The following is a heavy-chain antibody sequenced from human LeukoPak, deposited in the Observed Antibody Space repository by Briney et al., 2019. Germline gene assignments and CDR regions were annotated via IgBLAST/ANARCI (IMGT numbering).Heavy chain of an antibody. V-gene: IGHV6-1*01. J-gene: IGHJ4*02. CDR3: ARAVWYSSSRFYFDF. CDR1: GDSVSSNSAA. D-gene: IGHD6-13*01. CDR2: TYYRSKWHN. Sequence: SQTLSLTCAISGDSVSSNSAAWNWIRQSPSRGLEWLGRTYYRSKWHNAYAVSVKSRITVNPDTSKNQFSLQLNSVTPEDTAVYYCARAVWYSSSRFYFDFWGQGTLVTVSS.